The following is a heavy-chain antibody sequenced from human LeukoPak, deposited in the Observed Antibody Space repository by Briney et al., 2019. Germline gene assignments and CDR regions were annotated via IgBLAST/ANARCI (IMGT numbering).Heavy chain of an antibody. V-gene: IGHV3-23*01. CDR1: GFTLCNYA. CDR2: ISDNGGST. J-gene: IGHJ4*02. CDR3: ATQNFDY. Sequence: PGGSLRLSCAASGFTLCNYAMSWVRQAPGQGLEWVSTISDNGGSTYYADSVKGRFTLSRDNSKSTLSLQMNSLRDDDTALYYCATQNFDYWGPGTLVTVSS.